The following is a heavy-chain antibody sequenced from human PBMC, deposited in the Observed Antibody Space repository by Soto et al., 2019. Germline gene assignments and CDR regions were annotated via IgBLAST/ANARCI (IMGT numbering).Heavy chain of an antibody. CDR1: GFTFTDYY. V-gene: IGHV3-11*06. CDR3: ARDLEVGAYLYYFDS. D-gene: IGHD1-26*01. J-gene: IGHJ4*02. Sequence: VGSLRLSCAASGFTFTDYYISWVRQAPGKGLEWLAYISVSSTYTNYADSVKGRFTVSRDNAKKSVYLQMNSLRVEDTAVYYCARDLEVGAYLYYFDSWGLGTLVTVSS. CDR2: ISVSSTYT.